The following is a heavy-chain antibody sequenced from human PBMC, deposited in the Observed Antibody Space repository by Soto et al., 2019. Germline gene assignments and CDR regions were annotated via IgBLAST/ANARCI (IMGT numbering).Heavy chain of an antibody. D-gene: IGHD3-22*01. CDR3: ATHGGHGGYRFGH. J-gene: IGHJ5*02. Sequence: SETLSLTCAISGGSISAYYWSWIRQPPGKGPEWIGFAHYSGTTNYNPSLKSRVAMSVDTSMNRFSLNLTSVTAADTAVYYCATHGGHGGYRFGHWGQGTLVTVSS. V-gene: IGHV4-59*01. CDR1: GGSISAYY. CDR2: AHYSGTT.